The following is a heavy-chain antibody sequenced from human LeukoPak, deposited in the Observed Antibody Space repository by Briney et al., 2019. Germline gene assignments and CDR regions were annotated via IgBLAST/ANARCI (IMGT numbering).Heavy chain of an antibody. CDR3: AKSVVVITFRFDD. Sequence: GGSLRLSCAASGFTFGSYAMTWVRLAPGKGLEWVSAINGGGGNTYYADSVKGRFTISRDNSKNMVYLQMNTLRADDTAVYYCAKSVVVITFRFDDWGQGALVTVSS. V-gene: IGHV3-23*01. CDR1: GFTFGSYA. CDR2: INGGGGNT. J-gene: IGHJ4*02. D-gene: IGHD2-15*01.